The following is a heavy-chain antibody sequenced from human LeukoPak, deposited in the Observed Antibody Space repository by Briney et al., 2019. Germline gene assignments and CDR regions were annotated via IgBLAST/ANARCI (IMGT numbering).Heavy chain of an antibody. Sequence: QPGGSLRLSCAASGFTFSSYAMHWVRQAPGKGLEWVAVISYDGSNKYYADSVKGRFTISRDNSKNTLYLQMNSLRAEDTAVYYCATLTITIDLRGDLGFDYWGQGTLVTVSS. D-gene: IGHD3-10*01. CDR2: ISYDGSNK. CDR3: ATLTITIDLRGDLGFDY. V-gene: IGHV3-30-3*01. CDR1: GFTFSSYA. J-gene: IGHJ4*02.